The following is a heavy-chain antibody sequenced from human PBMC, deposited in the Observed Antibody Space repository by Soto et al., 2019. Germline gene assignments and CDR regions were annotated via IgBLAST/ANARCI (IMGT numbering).Heavy chain of an antibody. Sequence: PSETLSLTCAVYGGSFSGYYWSWIRQPPGKGLEWIGEINHSGSTNYNPSLKSRVTISVDTSKNQFSLKLSSVTAADTAVYYCARSRFYDILTGYYFGYYYYGMDVWDQGTTVTVSS. V-gene: IGHV4-34*01. D-gene: IGHD3-9*01. CDR3: ARSRFYDILTGYYFGYYYYGMDV. CDR2: INHSGST. CDR1: GGSFSGYY. J-gene: IGHJ6*02.